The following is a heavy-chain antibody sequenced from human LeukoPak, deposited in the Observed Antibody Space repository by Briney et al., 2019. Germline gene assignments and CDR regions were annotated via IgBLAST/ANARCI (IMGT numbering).Heavy chain of an antibody. CDR3: ARNHAVAGLWNGYFDS. Sequence: NPSETLSLTCAVYGGSFSGYYWSWIRQPPGKGLEWIGEINHSGSTNYNPSLKSRVTISVDMSKNKFSLRMDSVTAADTAVYFCARNHAVAGLWNGYFDSWGQGTLVTVSS. CDR2: INHSGST. J-gene: IGHJ4*02. D-gene: IGHD3-3*01. V-gene: IGHV4-34*01. CDR1: GGSFSGYY.